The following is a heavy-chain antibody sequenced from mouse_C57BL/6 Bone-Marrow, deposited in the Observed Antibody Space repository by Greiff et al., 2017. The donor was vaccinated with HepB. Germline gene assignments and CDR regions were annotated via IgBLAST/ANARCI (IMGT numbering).Heavy chain of an antibody. V-gene: IGHV1-81*01. D-gene: IGHD1-1*01. CDR2: IYPRSGNT. Sequence: VQLKESGAELARPGASVKLSCKASGYTFTSYGISWVKQRTGQGLEWIGEIYPRSGNTYYNEKFKGKATLTADKSSSTAYMELRSLTSEDSAVYYCARNYGSSYGGPWFAYWGQGTLVTVSA. CDR1: GYTFTSYG. J-gene: IGHJ3*01. CDR3: ARNYGSSYGGPWFAY.